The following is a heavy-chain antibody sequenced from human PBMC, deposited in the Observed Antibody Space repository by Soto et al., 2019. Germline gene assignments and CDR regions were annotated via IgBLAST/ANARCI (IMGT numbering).Heavy chain of an antibody. Sequence: QVQLQESGPGLVKPSQTLSLTCTVSGGSISSGGYYWSWIRQHPGKGLEWIGYIYYSGSTYYNPSLKNRVNISVDTYKNQFSLKLSSVTAADTAVYYCAGYYDSSGYREDAFDIWGQGIMVTVSS. D-gene: IGHD3-22*01. CDR1: GGSISSGGYY. J-gene: IGHJ3*02. CDR2: IYYSGST. CDR3: AGYYDSSGYREDAFDI. V-gene: IGHV4-31*03.